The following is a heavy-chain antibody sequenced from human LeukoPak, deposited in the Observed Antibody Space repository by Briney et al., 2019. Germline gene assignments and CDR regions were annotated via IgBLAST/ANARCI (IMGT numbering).Heavy chain of an antibody. CDR1: GFTFEDYA. Sequence: GGSLRLSCVASGFTFEDYAMHWVRQTPGKGLEWVAGISWNSGSINYADSVKGRFTISRDNAKNSLYLQMNSLRRDDMALYYCANGVGDSSGPGGLWGQGTLVTVSS. CDR3: ANGVGDSSGPGGL. V-gene: IGHV3-9*03. CDR2: ISWNSGSI. D-gene: IGHD3-22*01. J-gene: IGHJ4*02.